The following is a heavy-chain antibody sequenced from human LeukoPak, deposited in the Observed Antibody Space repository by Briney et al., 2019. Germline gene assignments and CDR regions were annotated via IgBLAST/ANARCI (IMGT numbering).Heavy chain of an antibody. CDR2: ISSSSSYI. D-gene: IGHD2-2*01. J-gene: IGHJ5*02. CDR3: ARGSSAASNWFDP. CDR1: GFTFSSYS. V-gene: IGHV3-21*01. Sequence: PGGSLRLSCAASGFTFSSYSMNWVRQAPGKGLEWVSSISSSSSYIYYADSVKGRFTISRDNAKNSLYLQMNSLRAEDTAVYYCARGSSAASNWFDPWGQGTPVTVSS.